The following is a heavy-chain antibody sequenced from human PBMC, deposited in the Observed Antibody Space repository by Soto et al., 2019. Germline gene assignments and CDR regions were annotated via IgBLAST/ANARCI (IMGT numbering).Heavy chain of an antibody. J-gene: IGHJ6*02. V-gene: IGHV3-30*03. CDR3: ARDRSGIAAAGTSYYYYGMDV. CDR1: GFTFSSYG. D-gene: IGHD6-13*01. CDR2: ISYDGSNK. Sequence: GESLKISCAASGFTFSSYGMHWVRQAPGKGLEWVAVISYDGSNKYYADSVKGRFTISRDNSKNTLYLQMNSLRAEDTAVYYCARDRSGIAAAGTSYYYYGMDVWGQGTTVTVSS.